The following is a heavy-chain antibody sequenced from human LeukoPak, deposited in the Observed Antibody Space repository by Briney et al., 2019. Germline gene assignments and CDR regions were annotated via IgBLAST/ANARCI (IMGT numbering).Heavy chain of an antibody. V-gene: IGHV3-21*01. D-gene: IGHD6-13*01. CDR3: ASVRSWYGTYYMDV. CDR1: GFKFKNYW. J-gene: IGHJ6*03. CDR2: ISSSSSYI. Sequence: PGGSLRLSCAASGFKFKNYWMSWVRQAPGKGLEWVSSISSSSSYIYYADSVKGRFTISRDNAKNSLYLQMNSLRAEDTAVYYCASVRSWYGTYYMDVWGKGTTVTVSS.